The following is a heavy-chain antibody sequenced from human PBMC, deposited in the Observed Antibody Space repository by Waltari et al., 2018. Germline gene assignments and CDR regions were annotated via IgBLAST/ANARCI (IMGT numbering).Heavy chain of an antibody. J-gene: IGHJ6*02. CDR1: GYTFTDYY. CDR2: FSPENGET. D-gene: IGHD3-3*01. V-gene: IGHV1-69-2*01. Sequence: EVQLVQSGAEVKKPGATVKISCKVSGYTFTDYYMHWVQQAPGKGLEWMGLFSPENGETISAEKFQGRVPITADRSTATAYMELGSLSSGDTAGYYCATGPMFGVVSTMDVWGQGTTVTVSS. CDR3: ATGPMFGVVSTMDV.